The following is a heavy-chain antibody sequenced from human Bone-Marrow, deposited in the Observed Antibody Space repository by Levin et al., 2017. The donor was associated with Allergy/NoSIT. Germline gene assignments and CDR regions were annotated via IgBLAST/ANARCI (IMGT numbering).Heavy chain of an antibody. Sequence: SQTLSLTCTVSGGSISSYYWTWIRQAPEKRLEWIGYIYYNGKSNYNPSLKTRVSISIDTSKNLFSLSLSSVTAADSAIYYCARAIPSGGNSYYYYYMDVWGKGITFTVSS. CDR1: GGSISSYY. J-gene: IGHJ6*03. CDR2: IYYNGKS. CDR3: ARAIPSGGNSYYYYYMDV. D-gene: IGHD4-23*01. V-gene: IGHV4-59*01.